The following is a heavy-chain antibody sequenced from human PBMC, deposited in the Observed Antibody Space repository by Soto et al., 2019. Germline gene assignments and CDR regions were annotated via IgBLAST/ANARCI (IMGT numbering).Heavy chain of an antibody. V-gene: IGHV2-5*02. Sequence: QITLKESGPTLVKPTQTLTLTCTVSGFSLTTSGVGVGWIRQPPGKAPEWLALIYWDGIERYSPSLRSRLTITMDTSKNQVVLTMSVMDPVDTATYYCAHSPCSGGTCYLFDHWGQGTPVIVSS. D-gene: IGHD2-15*01. CDR1: GFSLTTSGVG. CDR3: AHSPCSGGTCYLFDH. CDR2: IYWDGIE. J-gene: IGHJ4*02.